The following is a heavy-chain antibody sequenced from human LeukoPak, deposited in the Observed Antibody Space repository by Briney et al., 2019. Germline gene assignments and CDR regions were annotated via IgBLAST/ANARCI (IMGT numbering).Heavy chain of an antibody. V-gene: IGHV4-34*01. D-gene: IGHD1-14*01. J-gene: IGHJ4*02. CDR1: GGSFSGDY. CDR3: AREVTGLLGRRLYYFDY. Sequence: SSETLSLTCAVYGGSFSGDYWSWIRQPPGKGLEWIGGINQSGRTNYNPSLKSRVNISVDTSKTQFSLKLSSVTAADTAVYYCAREVTGLLGRRLYYFDYWGQGTLVTVSS. CDR2: INQSGRT.